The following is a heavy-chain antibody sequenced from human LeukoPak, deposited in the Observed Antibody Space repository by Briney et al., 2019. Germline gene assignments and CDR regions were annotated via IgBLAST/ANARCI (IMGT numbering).Heavy chain of an antibody. CDR1: GFTFSSYA. V-gene: IGHV3-23*01. D-gene: IGHD4-11*01. Sequence: GGSLRLSCAASGFTFSSYAMSWVRQAPGKGLEWVSAISGSGGSTYYADSVKGRFTISRDNAKNSLYLQMNSLRAEDTAVYYCARDRGEGYSNYVIWGQGTLVTVSS. J-gene: IGHJ4*02. CDR3: ARDRGEGYSNYVI. CDR2: ISGSGGST.